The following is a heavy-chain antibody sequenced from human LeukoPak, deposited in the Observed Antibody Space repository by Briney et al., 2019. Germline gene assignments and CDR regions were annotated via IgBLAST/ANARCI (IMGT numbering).Heavy chain of an antibody. J-gene: IGHJ4*02. CDR1: GFTFSAYA. V-gene: IGHV3-23*01. CDR2: ISAGGDRP. Sequence: PGGSLRLSCAASGFTFSAYAIGWVRQAPGKGLEWGSGISAGGDRPYYADSVKGRFTISRDNSKTTLYLQMNSLRAEDTAEYYCARSTVGTSCCTAVDYWGQGTLVTVSS. D-gene: IGHD1-26*01. CDR3: ARSTVGTSCCTAVDY.